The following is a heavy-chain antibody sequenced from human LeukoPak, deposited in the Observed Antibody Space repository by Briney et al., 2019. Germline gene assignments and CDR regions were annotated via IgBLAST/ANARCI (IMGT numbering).Heavy chain of an antibody. D-gene: IGHD3-22*01. J-gene: IGHJ4*02. CDR3: ARDDGYYGY. Sequence: PSETLSLTCAVYGGSFSGYYWSWIRQPPGKGLEWIGEINHSGSTNYNPSLKSRVTISVDTSKNQFSLKLSSATAADTAVYYCARDDGYYGYWGQGTLVTVSS. CDR1: GGSFSGYY. V-gene: IGHV4-34*01. CDR2: INHSGST.